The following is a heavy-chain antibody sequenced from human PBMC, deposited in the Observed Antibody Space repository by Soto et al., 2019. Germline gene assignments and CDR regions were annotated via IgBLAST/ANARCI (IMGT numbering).Heavy chain of an antibody. J-gene: IGHJ4*02. Sequence: GWSLRLSCSTSGFTFSSYAMHWVRQSPGKGLEYISGVRGNGDPPFYADSVKGRFTISRDNSKNTVYLQMSSLSADDAAVYYCVKSRGGNNFDFFDWGQGTLVTVSS. CDR2: VRGNGDPP. D-gene: IGHD2-15*01. V-gene: IGHV3-64D*06. CDR1: GFTFSSYA. CDR3: VKSRGGNNFDFFD.